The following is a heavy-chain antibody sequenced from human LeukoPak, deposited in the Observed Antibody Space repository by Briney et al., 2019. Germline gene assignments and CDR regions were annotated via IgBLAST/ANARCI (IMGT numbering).Heavy chain of an antibody. Sequence: GGSLRLSCAASGFTFSRNSMNWVRQAPGKGLEWVSSISTSSSYIYYADSVKGRFTISRDNAKNSLYLQMNSLRAEDTAVYYCARDKWLTTTHYFDYWGQGTLVTVSS. J-gene: IGHJ4*02. CDR3: ARDKWLTTTHYFDY. D-gene: IGHD4-11*01. CDR1: GFTFSRNS. V-gene: IGHV3-21*01. CDR2: ISTSSSYI.